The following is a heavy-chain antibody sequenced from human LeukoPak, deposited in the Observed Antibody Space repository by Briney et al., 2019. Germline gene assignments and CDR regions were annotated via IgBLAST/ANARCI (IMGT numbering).Heavy chain of an antibody. Sequence: PSETLSLTCTVPGGSISSYYWSWIRQPPGKGLEWIGYIYYSGSTNYNPSLKSRVTLSVDTSKNQFSLNLSSVTAADTAVYYCAREGYGDYTDAFDIWGQGTMVTVSS. V-gene: IGHV4-59*01. CDR2: IYYSGST. CDR3: AREGYGDYTDAFDI. D-gene: IGHD4-17*01. J-gene: IGHJ3*02. CDR1: GGSISSYY.